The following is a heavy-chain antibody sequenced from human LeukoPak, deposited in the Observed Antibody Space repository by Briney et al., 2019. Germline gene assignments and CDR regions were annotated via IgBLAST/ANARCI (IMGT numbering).Heavy chain of an antibody. Sequence: SQTLSLTCAISGDSVSSNSAAWNRIRQSPSRGLEWLGRTYYRSKWYNDYAVSVKSRITINPDTSKNEFSLKLSSVTAADTAVYYCARVGPLTTTVTTGGVDYWGQGTLVTVSS. CDR2: TYYRSKWYN. CDR1: GDSVSSNSAA. D-gene: IGHD4-17*01. CDR3: ARVGPLTTTVTTGGVDY. J-gene: IGHJ4*02. V-gene: IGHV6-1*01.